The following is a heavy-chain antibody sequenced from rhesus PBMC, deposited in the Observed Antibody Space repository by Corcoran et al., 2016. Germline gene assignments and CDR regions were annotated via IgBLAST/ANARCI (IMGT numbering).Heavy chain of an antibody. CDR3: AGDYGNYPDY. CDR2: CVVIIYGGCGGT. CDR1: GGSISGYYL. J-gene: IGHJ4*01. V-gene: IGHV4-143*01. D-gene: IGHD4-29*01. Sequence: QVQLQESGPGVVKPSATLSLTRAVSGGSISGYYLWSWIRQPPGKGLERGRGCVVIIYGGCGGTRPNPSLTSGVIISIDPPTNQFSLKLGSVTAADPAVYYWAGDYGNYPDYWGQGVLVTVSS.